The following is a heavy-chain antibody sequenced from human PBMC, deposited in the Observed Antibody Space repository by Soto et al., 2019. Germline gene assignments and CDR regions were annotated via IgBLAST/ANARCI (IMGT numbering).Heavy chain of an antibody. V-gene: IGHV3-23*01. CDR1: GFTFGSYT. CDR3: AKARYSTSDCYVPDS. J-gene: IGHJ5*01. Sequence: PGGSLRLSCAASGFTFGSYTMSWVRQAPGKGLEWISSISASGGRPSYADSVQGRFIISRDNSMNMVYLQMSSLRAEDMAMYHCAKARYSTSDCYVPDSWGQGTLVTVSS. D-gene: IGHD5-12*01. CDR2: ISASGGRP.